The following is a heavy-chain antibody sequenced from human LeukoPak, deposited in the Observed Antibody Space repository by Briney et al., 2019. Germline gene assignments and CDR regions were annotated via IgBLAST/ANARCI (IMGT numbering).Heavy chain of an antibody. Sequence: GGSLRLSCAASGFIFSSYGMYWVRQAPGKGLEWVAVISNDGNNKQYAGSVKGRFTISRDNSKNTLYLHMNSLRADDTAVYHCAKDGLMRFFDYWGQGTLVTVSS. CDR1: GFIFSSYG. CDR3: AKDGLMRFFDY. V-gene: IGHV3-30*18. CDR2: ISNDGNNK. J-gene: IGHJ4*02. D-gene: IGHD2-8*01.